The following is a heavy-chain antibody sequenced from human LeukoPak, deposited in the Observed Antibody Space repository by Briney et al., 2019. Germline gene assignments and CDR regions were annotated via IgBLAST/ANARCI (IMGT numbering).Heavy chain of an antibody. CDR1: GFTVSSNY. CDR3: AREMAAGHYHNAFDI. D-gene: IGHD6-13*01. V-gene: IGHV3-66*01. J-gene: IGHJ3*02. CDR2: IYSGGST. Sequence: GGSLRLSCAASGFTVSSNYMSWVRQAPGKGLEWVSVIYSGGSTYYADSVKGRFTISRDNSKNTLCLQMNSLRAEDTAVYYCAREMAAGHYHNAFDIWGQGTMVTVSS.